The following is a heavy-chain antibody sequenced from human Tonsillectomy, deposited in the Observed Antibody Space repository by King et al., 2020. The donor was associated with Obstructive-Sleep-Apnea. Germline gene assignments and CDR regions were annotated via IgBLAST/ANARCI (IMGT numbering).Heavy chain of an antibody. CDR3: AKGLVAAAGSWYFDL. CDR1: GFTFSNYA. CDR2: ISGSGGST. D-gene: IGHD6-13*01. J-gene: IGHJ2*01. V-gene: IGHV3-23*04. Sequence: VQLVESGGGLVQPGGSLRLSCAASGFTFSNYAMSWVRQAPGKGLEWVSAISGSGGSTYYTDSVKGRFTISRDNSGNTLYLQMNSLRAEDTAVYYCAKGLVAAAGSWYFDLWGRGTLVTVSS.